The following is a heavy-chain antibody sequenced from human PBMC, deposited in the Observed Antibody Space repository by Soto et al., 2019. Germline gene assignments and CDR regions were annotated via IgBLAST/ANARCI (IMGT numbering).Heavy chain of an antibody. CDR1: GFTFDDYT. J-gene: IGHJ4*02. CDR3: AKDNGNGYDSSGYYDY. CDR2: ISWDGGST. D-gene: IGHD3-22*01. V-gene: IGHV3-43*01. Sequence: GGSLRLSCAASGFTFDDYTMHWVRQAPGKGLEWVSLISWDGGSTYYADSVKGRFTISRDNSKNSLYLQMNSLRTEDTALYYCAKDNGNGYDSSGYYDYWGQGTLVTVSS.